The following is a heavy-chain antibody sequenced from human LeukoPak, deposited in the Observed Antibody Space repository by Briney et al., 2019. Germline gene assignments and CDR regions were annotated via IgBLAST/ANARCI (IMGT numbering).Heavy chain of an antibody. CDR3: ARNTSSSPWFDP. D-gene: IGHD6-6*01. CDR1: GGSVSSPDSY. V-gene: IGHV4-61*03. J-gene: IGHJ5*02. Sequence: SETLSLTCTVSGGSVSSPDSYWSWIRQPPGKGPEWIGNVYYIGTTSYNSSLKTRVTISVDKSKNHFSLILTSVTAADTAVYFCARNTSSSPWFDPWGQGTLVTVSS. CDR2: VYYIGTT.